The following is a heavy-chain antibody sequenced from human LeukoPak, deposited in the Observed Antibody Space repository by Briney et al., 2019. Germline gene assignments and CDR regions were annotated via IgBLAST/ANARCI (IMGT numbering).Heavy chain of an antibody. J-gene: IGHJ6*02. D-gene: IGHD5-24*01. CDR3: ARLAIHYGMDV. Sequence: SETLSLTCTGSGGSISSSSYYWGWIRQPPGKGLEWIGSIYYSGSTYYNPSLKSRVTISVDTSKNQFSLKLSSVTAADTAVYYCARLAIHYGMDVWGQGTTVTVSS. CDR2: IYYSGST. V-gene: IGHV4-39*01. CDR1: GGSISSSSYY.